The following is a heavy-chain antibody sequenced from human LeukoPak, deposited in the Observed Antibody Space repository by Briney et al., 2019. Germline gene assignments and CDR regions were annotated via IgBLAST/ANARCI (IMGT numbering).Heavy chain of an antibody. CDR2: IYYSGST. D-gene: IGHD3-22*01. J-gene: IGHJ4*02. CDR3: ARVAYYYDSSGYWDFDY. Sequence: WIRQPPGKGLEWIGSIYYSGSTYYNPSLKSRVTISVDTSKNQFSLKLSSVTAADTAVYYCARVAYYYDSSGYWDFDYWGQGTLVTVSS. V-gene: IGHV4-39*01.